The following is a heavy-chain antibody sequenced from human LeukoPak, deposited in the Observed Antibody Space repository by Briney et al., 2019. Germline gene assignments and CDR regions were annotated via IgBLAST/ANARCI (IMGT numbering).Heavy chain of an antibody. Sequence: GGSLRLSCAASGFTFSSYSMNWVRQAPGKGLEGVSYISSSSSAIYYADSVKGRFTISRDNAKNSLYLQMNSLRAEDTAVYYCARDLDDSSGYLDYWGQGTLVTVSS. CDR1: GFTFSSYS. CDR3: ARDLDDSSGYLDY. J-gene: IGHJ4*02. D-gene: IGHD3-22*01. V-gene: IGHV3-48*04. CDR2: ISSSSSAI.